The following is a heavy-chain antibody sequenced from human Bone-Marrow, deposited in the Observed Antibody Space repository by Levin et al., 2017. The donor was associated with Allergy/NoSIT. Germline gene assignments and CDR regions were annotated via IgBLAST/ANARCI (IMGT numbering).Heavy chain of an antibody. CDR1: GYTFTGYY. J-gene: IGHJ4*02. V-gene: IGHV1-2*02. CDR2: INPNSGDT. Sequence: GESLKISCKASGYTFTGYYLHWVRQAPGQGLEWMGWINPNSGDTNSAQKFQGRVTMTRDTSITPAYLELSRPTSDDPAVYYCARERSITIFGVVPTKALDYWGQGTLVTVSS. CDR3: ARERSITIFGVVPTKALDY. D-gene: IGHD3-3*01.